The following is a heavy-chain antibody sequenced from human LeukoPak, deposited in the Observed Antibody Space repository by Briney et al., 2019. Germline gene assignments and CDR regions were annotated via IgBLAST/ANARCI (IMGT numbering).Heavy chain of an antibody. Sequence: SETLSLTCTVSGGSISSYYWSWIRQPPGKGLEWIGYIYYSGSTNYNPSLKSRVTISVDTSKNQFSLKLSSVTAADTAVYYCARLLGPIVPAASYYFDYWGQGTLVTVSS. D-gene: IGHD2-2*01. CDR1: GGSISSYY. CDR3: ARLLGPIVPAASYYFDY. V-gene: IGHV4-59*08. CDR2: IYYSGST. J-gene: IGHJ4*02.